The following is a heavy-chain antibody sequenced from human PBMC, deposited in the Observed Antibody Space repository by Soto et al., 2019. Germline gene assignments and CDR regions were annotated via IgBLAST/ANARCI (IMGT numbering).Heavy chain of an antibody. D-gene: IGHD3-3*01. V-gene: IGHV3-48*03. CDR2: ITRDSGTI. J-gene: IGHJ4*02. Sequence: GGSLRLSCAASGFSFSSYEMIWVRQAPGKGLECVSYITRDSGTIHYADSVQGRFTLSRDNARNSLYLQMSSLRAEDTAVYYCANLWTDYSGVQYCGQGTQVTVSS. CDR3: ANLWTDYSGVQY. CDR1: GFSFSSYE.